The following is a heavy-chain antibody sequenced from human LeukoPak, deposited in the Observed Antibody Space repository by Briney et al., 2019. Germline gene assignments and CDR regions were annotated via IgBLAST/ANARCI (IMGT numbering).Heavy chain of an antibody. V-gene: IGHV4-59*01. CDR2: XXYSGST. CDR1: GGSITGYY. CDR3: ARDGGCSSTNCYPDAFDI. Sequence: PSETLSLTCTLSGGSITGYYWSWARXXXXXXXXXXXXXXYSGSTNYNPSLKSRVTISVDTSKNQFSLKLTSVTAADTAVYYCARDGGCSSTNCYPDAFDIWGQGTMITVSS. J-gene: IGHJ3*02. D-gene: IGHD2-2*01.